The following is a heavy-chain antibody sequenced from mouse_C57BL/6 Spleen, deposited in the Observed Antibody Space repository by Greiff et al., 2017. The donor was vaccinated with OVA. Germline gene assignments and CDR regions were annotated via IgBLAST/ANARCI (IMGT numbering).Heavy chain of an antibody. CDR2: INPNNGGT. V-gene: IGHV1-26*01. D-gene: IGHD4-1*01. CDR1: GYTFTDYY. J-gene: IGHJ3*01. CDR3: ARPLGEAWFAY. Sequence: VQLQQSGPELVKPGASVKISCKASGYTFTDYYMNWVKQSHGKSLEWIGDINPNNGGTSYNQKFKGKATLTVDKSSSTAYMELRSLTSEDSAVYYCARPLGEAWFAYWGQGTLVTVSA.